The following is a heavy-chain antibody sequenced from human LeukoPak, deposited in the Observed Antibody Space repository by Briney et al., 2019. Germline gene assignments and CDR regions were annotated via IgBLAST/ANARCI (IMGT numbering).Heavy chain of an antibody. CDR1: GDSVTSNDYY. D-gene: IGHD5-18*01. CDR2: MYYSGST. CDR3: ARGQAGYTYGYWFDP. Sequence: PSQTLSLTCTVSGDSVTSNDYYWSWILQSPEKGLECIGYMYYSGSTYYNPSLKGRLTISVDTSKNQFSLKLNSVTAADTAVYYCARGQAGYTYGYWFDPWGPGTLVTVSS. V-gene: IGHV4-30-4*08. J-gene: IGHJ5*02.